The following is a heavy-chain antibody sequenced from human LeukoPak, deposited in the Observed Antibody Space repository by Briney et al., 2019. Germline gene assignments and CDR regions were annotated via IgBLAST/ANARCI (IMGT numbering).Heavy chain of an antibody. D-gene: IGHD4-11*01. CDR1: GFTLSSYA. J-gene: IGHJ4*02. Sequence: PAGSLSLSCAASGFTLSSYAMSWVRQAPGKGLEWVSAISGSGGSTYYPASLKRRVTISRDNSKNTLYLQMSALRAADTAVYYCARDRIGDELTTGCDYWGQGTLVTVSS. V-gene: IGHV3-23*01. CDR2: ISGSGGST. CDR3: ARDRIGDELTTGCDY.